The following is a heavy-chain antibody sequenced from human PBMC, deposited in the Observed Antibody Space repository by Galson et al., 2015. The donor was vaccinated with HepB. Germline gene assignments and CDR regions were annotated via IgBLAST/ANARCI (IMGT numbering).Heavy chain of an antibody. D-gene: IGHD6-19*01. CDR2: ISYDGSNK. J-gene: IGHJ4*02. CDR1: GFTFSSYG. CDR3: AKDKGIGYSSGWTELNYPFDY. Sequence: SLRLSCAASGFTFSSYGMHWVRQAPGKGLEWVAVISYDGSNKYYADSVKGRFTISRDNSKNTLYLQMNSLRAEDTAVYYCAKDKGIGYSSGWTELNYPFDYWGQGTLVTVSS. V-gene: IGHV3-30*18.